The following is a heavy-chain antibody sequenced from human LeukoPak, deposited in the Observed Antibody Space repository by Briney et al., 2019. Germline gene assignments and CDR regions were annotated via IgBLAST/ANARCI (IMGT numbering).Heavy chain of an antibody. CDR1: GFSFSSYS. CDR2: ISSSSNYI. V-gene: IGHV3-21*01. Sequence: GGSLRLSCAASGFSFSSYSMAWVRQAPGKGLEWVSSISSSSNYIYYADSVKGRFTISRDNAENSLYLQMNSLRAEDTAVYYCARDRYYASGSSDAFDIWGRGTTVTVSS. CDR3: ARDRYYASGSSDAFDI. J-gene: IGHJ3*02. D-gene: IGHD3-10*01.